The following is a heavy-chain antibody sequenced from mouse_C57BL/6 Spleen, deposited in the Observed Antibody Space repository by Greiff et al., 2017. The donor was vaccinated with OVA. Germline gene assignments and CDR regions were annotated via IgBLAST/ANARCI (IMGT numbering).Heavy chain of an antibody. CDR2: IDPSDSET. CDR1: GYTFTSYW. D-gene: IGHD4-1*02. J-gene: IGHJ4*01. Sequence: QVQLQQPGAELVRPGSSVKLSCKASGYTFTSYWMHWVKQRPIQGLEWIGNIDPSDSETHYNQKFKDKATLTVDKASSTAYMQLSSLTSEDSAVYYCARTQLGGGNYAMDYWGQGTSVTVSS. CDR3: ARTQLGGGNYAMDY. V-gene: IGHV1-52*01.